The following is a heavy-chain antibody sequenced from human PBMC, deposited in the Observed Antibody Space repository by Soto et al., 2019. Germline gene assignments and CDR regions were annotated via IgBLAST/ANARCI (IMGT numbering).Heavy chain of an antibody. CDR3: ARDGVAFAGYYYYYYGMDV. J-gene: IGHJ6*02. V-gene: IGHV4-61*01. CDR1: GGSVSSGSYY. Sequence: SETLCLTCTVSGGSVSSGSYYWSWIRQPPGKGLEWIGYISYSGSTNYNPSLKSRVTISVDTSKNQFSLKLSSVTAADTAVYYCARDGVAFAGYYYYYYGMDVWGQGTTVTVYS. CDR2: ISYSGST. D-gene: IGHD2-15*01.